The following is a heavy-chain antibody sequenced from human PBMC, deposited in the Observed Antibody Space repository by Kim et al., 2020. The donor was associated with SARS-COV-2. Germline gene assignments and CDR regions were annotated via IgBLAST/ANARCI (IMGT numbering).Heavy chain of an antibody. Sequence: SETLSLTCTVSGGSISSYYWSWIRQPPGKGLEWIGYIYYSGSTNYNPSLKSRVTISVDTSKNQFSLKLSSVTAADTAVYYCARSGGSYSPFDYWGQGTL. V-gene: IGHV4-59*13. CDR3: ARSGGSYSPFDY. J-gene: IGHJ4*02. D-gene: IGHD1-26*01. CDR1: GGSISSYY. CDR2: IYYSGST.